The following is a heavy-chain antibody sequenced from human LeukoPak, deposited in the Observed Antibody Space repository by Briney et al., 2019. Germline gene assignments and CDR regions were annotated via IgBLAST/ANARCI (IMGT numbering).Heavy chain of an antibody. CDR1: GFTFISYG. CDR2: IGVYDGDR. J-gene: IGHJ4*02. D-gene: IGHD3-22*01. CDR3: ARDLWSVYDSSGYYRDFDY. V-gene: IGHV1-18*01. Sequence: GASVKVSCKASGFTFISYGFSWVRQAPGQGLEWVGWIGVYDGDRHYAEKLQGRVTITTDTSTSTAYMELRSLRSDDTAVYYCARDLWSVYDSSGYYRDFDYWGQGTLVTVSS.